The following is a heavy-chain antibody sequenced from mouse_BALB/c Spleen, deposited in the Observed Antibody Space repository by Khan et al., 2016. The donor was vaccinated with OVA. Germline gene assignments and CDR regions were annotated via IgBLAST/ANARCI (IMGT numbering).Heavy chain of an antibody. J-gene: IGHJ2*01. CDR3: ARDRIDY. CDR1: GYTFTSYW. Sequence: VQLQESGAELAKPGASVKMSCKASGYTFTSYWMHWVKQRPGQGLEWIGYINPSAGYTDYNQKFKDKATLTADKSSSTAYMQLNNLTSEDSAVYYCARDRIDYWGQGTTLTVSS. V-gene: IGHV1-7*01. CDR2: INPSAGYT.